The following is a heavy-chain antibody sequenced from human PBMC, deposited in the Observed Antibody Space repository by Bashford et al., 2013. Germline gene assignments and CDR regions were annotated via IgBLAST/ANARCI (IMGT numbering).Heavy chain of an antibody. J-gene: IGHJ5*02. D-gene: IGHD6-13*01. Sequence: SETLSLTCTVSGGSVRGSDYWGWIRQSPGMGLDSIGNIYDSGSAYYNPSLKNRVTISIDTSKNQFSLKLSSVTAADTAVYYCARRKGIAGSNGGWFDPWGQGILVTVSS. V-gene: IGHV4-39*01. CDR1: GGSVRGSDY. CDR2: IYDSGSA. CDR3: ARRKGIAGSNGGWFDP.